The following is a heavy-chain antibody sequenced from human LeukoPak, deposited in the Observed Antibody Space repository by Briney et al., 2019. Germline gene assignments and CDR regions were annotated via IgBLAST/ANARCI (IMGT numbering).Heavy chain of an antibody. D-gene: IGHD2-2*01. Sequence: SETLSLTCAVYGGSFSGYYWSWIRQPPGKGLEWIGEIYHSGSTNYNPSLKSRVTISVDTSKNQFSLKLSSVTAADTAVYYCARGPPFHIVVVPAASNLTFDYWGQGTLVTVSS. V-gene: IGHV4-34*01. CDR1: GGSFSGYY. J-gene: IGHJ4*02. CDR2: IYHSGST. CDR3: ARGPPFHIVVVPAASNLTFDY.